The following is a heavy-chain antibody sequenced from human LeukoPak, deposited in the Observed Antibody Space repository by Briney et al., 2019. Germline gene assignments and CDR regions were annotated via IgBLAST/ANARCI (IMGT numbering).Heavy chain of an antibody. CDR2: MNPNSGNT. V-gene: IGHV1-8*03. D-gene: IGHD2-15*01. Sequence: ASVRVSCKASGYTFTSYDINWVRQATGQGLEWMGWMNPNSGNTGYAQKFQGRVTITRNTSISTAYMELSSLRSEDTAVYYCARGSGLGYCSGGSCYYYYFDYWGQGTLVTVSS. J-gene: IGHJ4*02. CDR1: GYTFTSYD. CDR3: ARGSGLGYCSGGSCYYYYFDY.